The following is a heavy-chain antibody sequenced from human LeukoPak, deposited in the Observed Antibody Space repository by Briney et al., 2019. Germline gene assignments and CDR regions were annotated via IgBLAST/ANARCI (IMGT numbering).Heavy chain of an antibody. CDR1: GYTFTSYY. CDR3: ARVGVGGSYSYHDAFDI. CDR2: INPSGGST. V-gene: IGHV1-46*01. Sequence: ASVKVSCKASGYTFTSYYMHWVRQAPGQGLEWMGIINPSGGSTSYAQKFQGRVTMTRDTSTSTVYMELSSLRSEDTAVYYCARVGVGGSYSYHDAFDIWGQGTMVTVSS. D-gene: IGHD1-26*01. J-gene: IGHJ3*02.